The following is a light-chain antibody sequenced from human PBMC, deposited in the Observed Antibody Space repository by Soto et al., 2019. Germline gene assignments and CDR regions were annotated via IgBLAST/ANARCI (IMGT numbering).Light chain of an antibody. CDR2: GAS. CDR1: QSVSSSY. V-gene: IGKV3-20*01. J-gene: IGKJ1*01. CDR3: QQYGSSPGT. Sequence: VLTQSPGTLCLSPGERATLSCRASQSVSSSYLAWYQQKPGQAPRLLIFGASIRATGIPDRFSGSGSATDFTLSISRLEPEDFAVYFCQQYGSSPGTFGQGTKVDIK.